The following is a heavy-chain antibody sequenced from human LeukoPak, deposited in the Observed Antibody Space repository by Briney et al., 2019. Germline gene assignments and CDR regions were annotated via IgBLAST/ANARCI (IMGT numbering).Heavy chain of an antibody. V-gene: IGHV3-66*01. CDR3: ARETAAAGMYGMDV. Sequence: GGSLRLSCAASGFTVSSNYMSWVRQAPGKGLEWVSVIYSGGSTYYADSVKGRFTISRDNSKNTLYLQMNSLRAEDTAVYYCARETAAAGMYGMDVWGQGTTVTVS. J-gene: IGHJ6*02. D-gene: IGHD6-13*01. CDR2: IYSGGST. CDR1: GFTVSSNY.